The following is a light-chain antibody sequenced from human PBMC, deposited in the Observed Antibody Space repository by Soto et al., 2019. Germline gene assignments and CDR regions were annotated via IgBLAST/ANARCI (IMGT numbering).Light chain of an antibody. J-gene: IGKJ2*01. CDR3: QQYYSTPPYT. CDR2: WAS. CDR1: QSVLYSSNNKNY. Sequence: DIVMTQSPDSLAVSLGERATINCKSSQSVLYSSNNKNYLALYQQKPGQTPNLLIYWASTRESGVPDRFSGSGSGTDFTLTISSLQAEDVAVYYCQQYYSTPPYTFGQGTKLEIK. V-gene: IGKV4-1*01.